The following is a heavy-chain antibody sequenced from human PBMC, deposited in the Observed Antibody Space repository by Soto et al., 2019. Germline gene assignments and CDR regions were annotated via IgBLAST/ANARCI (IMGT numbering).Heavy chain of an antibody. CDR1: GYTFTGYY. D-gene: IGHD6-19*01. CDR2: INPNSGGT. CDR3: VYSSGWSGPFVFDY. J-gene: IGHJ4*02. V-gene: IGHV1-2*02. Sequence: RDSVKVSCKASGYTFTGYYMHWVRQAPGQGLEWMGWINPNSGGTNYAQKFQGRVTMTRDTSTSTAYMELSRLRSDDTAVYYCVYSSGWSGPFVFDYWGQGTLVTVYS.